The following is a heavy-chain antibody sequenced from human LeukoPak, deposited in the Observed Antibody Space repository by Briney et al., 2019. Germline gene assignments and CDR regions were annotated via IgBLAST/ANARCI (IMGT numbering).Heavy chain of an antibody. CDR3: ARERAAALNWFDP. Sequence: GGSLRLSCAASGFTFSSYSMNWVRQAPGKGLEWVSSISSSSSYIYYADSVKGRFTISRDNAKNSLYLQMNSLRAEDTAVYYCARERAAALNWFDPWGQGTLVTVSS. J-gene: IGHJ5*02. V-gene: IGHV3-21*01. D-gene: IGHD6-13*01. CDR1: GFTFSSYS. CDR2: ISSSSSYI.